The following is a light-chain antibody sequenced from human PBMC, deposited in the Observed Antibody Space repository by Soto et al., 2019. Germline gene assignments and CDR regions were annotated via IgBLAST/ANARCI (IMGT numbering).Light chain of an antibody. CDR3: RSYTSSSPYV. CDR1: SSDVGGYNY. J-gene: IGLJ1*01. V-gene: IGLV2-14*01. Sequence: QSVLTQPASVSGSPGQSITISCTGTSSDVGGYNYVSWYQQHPGKAPKLMIYDVSNRPSGVSNRFSGSKSGNTASLTISGLQAEDEADYSCRSYTSSSPYVFGTGTKVTVL. CDR2: DVS.